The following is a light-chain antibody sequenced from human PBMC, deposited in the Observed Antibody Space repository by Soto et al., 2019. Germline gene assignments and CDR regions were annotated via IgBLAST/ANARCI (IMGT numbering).Light chain of an antibody. CDR2: EGS. J-gene: IGLJ1*01. CDR3: CSYAGSYV. CDR1: SSDVGSYNL. V-gene: IGLV2-23*01. Sequence: SVLRKPAPVYGSPGQSITLSCTGNSSDVGSYNLVSWYQQHPGKAPKLMIYEGSKRPSGVSNRFSGSKSGNTASLTISGLQAEDEADYYCCSYAGSYVFGTGTKVTVL.